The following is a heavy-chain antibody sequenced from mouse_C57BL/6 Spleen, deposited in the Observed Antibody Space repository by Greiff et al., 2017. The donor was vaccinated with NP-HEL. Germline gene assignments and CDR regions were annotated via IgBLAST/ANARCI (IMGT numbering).Heavy chain of an antibody. CDR2: IHPNSGST. D-gene: IGHD1-1*01. CDR1: GYTFTSYW. CDR3: ARGGDYYVGAMDY. V-gene: IGHV1-64*01. Sequence: QVQLQQPGAELVKPGASVKLSCKASGYTFTSYWMHWVKQRPGQGLEWIGMIHPNSGSTNYNEKFKSKATLTVDKSSSTAYMQLSSLTSEDSAVYYCARGGDYYVGAMDYWGQGTSVTVSS. J-gene: IGHJ4*01.